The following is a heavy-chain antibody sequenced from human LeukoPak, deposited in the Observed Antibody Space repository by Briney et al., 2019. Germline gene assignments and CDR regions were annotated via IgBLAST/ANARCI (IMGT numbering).Heavy chain of an antibody. CDR3: ARDRNGIAVAGDFDY. J-gene: IGHJ4*02. D-gene: IGHD6-19*01. V-gene: IGHV1-46*01. Sequence: ASVKVSCKASGYTFTGYYMHWVRQAPGQGLEWMGIINPSGGSTSYAQNFQGRVTMTSDTSTSTVCMELSSLRTEDTAVYYCARDRNGIAVAGDFDYWGQGTLVTVSS. CDR2: INPSGGST. CDR1: GYTFTGYY.